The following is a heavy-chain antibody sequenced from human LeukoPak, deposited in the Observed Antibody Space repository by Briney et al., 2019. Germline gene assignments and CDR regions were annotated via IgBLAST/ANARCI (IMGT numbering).Heavy chain of an antibody. Sequence: GGSLRLSCAAYGFTFSSYEMNWVRQAPGKGREWVSYISSSGSTIYYADSVKGRFTISRDNAKNSLYLQMNSLRAEDTAVYYCARSPYSSSWYIDYWGQGTLVTVSS. CDR1: GFTFSSYE. V-gene: IGHV3-48*03. CDR3: ARSPYSSSWYIDY. CDR2: ISSSGSTI. J-gene: IGHJ4*02. D-gene: IGHD6-13*01.